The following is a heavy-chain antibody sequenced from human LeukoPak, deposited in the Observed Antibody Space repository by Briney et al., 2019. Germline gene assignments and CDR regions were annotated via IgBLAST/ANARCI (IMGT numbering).Heavy chain of an antibody. V-gene: IGHV1-18*01. CDR2: ISAYNGNA. Sequence: ASVKVSCKASGYTFTSYGISGVRQAPGQGLEWMGWISAYNGNANYAQKLQGRVTMTTDTSTSTAYMELRGLRSDDPAVYYCARVPQWGFGESYFAYWGQGTLVTVSS. CDR3: ARVPQWGFGESYFAY. CDR1: GYTFTSYG. J-gene: IGHJ4*02. D-gene: IGHD3-10*01.